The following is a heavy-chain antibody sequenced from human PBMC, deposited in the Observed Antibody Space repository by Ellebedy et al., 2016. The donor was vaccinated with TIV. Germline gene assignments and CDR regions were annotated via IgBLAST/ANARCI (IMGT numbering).Heavy chain of an antibody. J-gene: IGHJ4*02. CDR2: IIPIVVTP. CDR1: RGTFSNYA. Sequence: SVKVSXKASRGTFSNYAISWVRQAPGQGLEWMGRIIPIVVTPNYAQKFQGRVTITADKSTSTAYMELRSLRSEDTAVYYCARDGLRLGDSSADDYWGQGTLVTVSS. V-gene: IGHV1-69*04. CDR3: ARDGLRLGDSSADDY. D-gene: IGHD3-16*01.